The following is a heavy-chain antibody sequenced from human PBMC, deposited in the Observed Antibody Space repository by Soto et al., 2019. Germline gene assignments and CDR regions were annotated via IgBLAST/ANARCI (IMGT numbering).Heavy chain of an antibody. J-gene: IGHJ6*02. CDR2: IWYDGSNK. CDR3: ARATVTSYYYYGMDV. D-gene: IGHD4-17*01. Sequence: QVQLVESGGGVVQPGRSLRFSCAASGFTFSSYGMHWVRQAPGKGLEWVAVIWYDGSNKYYADSVKGRFTISRDNSKNTLYLQMNSLRAEDTAVYYCARATVTSYYYYGMDVWGQGTTVTVSS. CDR1: GFTFSSYG. V-gene: IGHV3-33*01.